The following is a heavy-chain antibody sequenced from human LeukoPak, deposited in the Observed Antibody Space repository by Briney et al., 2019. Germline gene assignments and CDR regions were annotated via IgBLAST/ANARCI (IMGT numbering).Heavy chain of an antibody. Sequence: PGGSLRLSCAASGFTFSSYGMHWVRQAPGKGLEWVAVIWYDGTNKYYADSVKGRFTISRDNAKNSLYLQMNSLGAEDTAVYYCARGASRPNYYYGMDVWGQGTTVTVSS. D-gene: IGHD6-6*01. CDR3: ARGASRPNYYYGMDV. J-gene: IGHJ6*02. CDR1: GFTFSSYG. V-gene: IGHV3-33*01. CDR2: IWYDGTNK.